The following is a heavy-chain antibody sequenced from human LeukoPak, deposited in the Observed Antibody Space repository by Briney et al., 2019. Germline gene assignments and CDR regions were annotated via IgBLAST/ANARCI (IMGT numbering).Heavy chain of an antibody. V-gene: IGHV4-34*01. CDR1: GGSFSGYY. Sequence: SVTLSLTCAVYGGSFSGYYWSWIRQPPGKGLEWIGEINHSGSTNYNPSLKSRVTISVDTSKNQFSLKLSSVTAADTAVYYCARAAAGRNYWGQGTLVTVSS. CDR2: INHSGST. J-gene: IGHJ4*02. CDR3: ARAAAGRNY. D-gene: IGHD6-13*01.